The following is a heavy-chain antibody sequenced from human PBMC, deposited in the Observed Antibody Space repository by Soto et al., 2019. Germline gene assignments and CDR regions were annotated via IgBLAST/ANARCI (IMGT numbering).Heavy chain of an antibody. J-gene: IGHJ6*04. Sequence: QVQLVQSGAEVKKPGSSVKVSCKASGGTFSSYAISWVRQAPGQGLEWMGGIIPIFGTANYAQKFQGRVTITADESTSTSYVELSSLRSEDTDVYYCARVPEGCSGGSCYGMDVWGEGTTVTVSS. CDR2: IIPIFGTA. V-gene: IGHV1-69*12. CDR3: ARVPEGCSGGSCYGMDV. D-gene: IGHD2-15*01. CDR1: GGTFSSYA.